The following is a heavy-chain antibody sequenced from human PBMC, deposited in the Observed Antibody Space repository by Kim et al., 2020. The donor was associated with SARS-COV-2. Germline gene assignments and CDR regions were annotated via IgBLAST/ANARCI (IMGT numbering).Heavy chain of an antibody. CDR2: INPSGGST. CDR1: GYTFTSYY. CDR3: ARGGVTYCSSTSCYYYYYMDV. J-gene: IGHJ6*03. Sequence: ASVKVSCKASGYTFTSYYMHWVRQAPGQGLEWMGIINPSGGSTSYAQKFQGRVTMTRDTSTSTVYMELSSLRSEDTAVYYCARGGVTYCSSTSCYYYYYMDVWGKGTTVTVSS. V-gene: IGHV1-46*01. D-gene: IGHD2-2*01.